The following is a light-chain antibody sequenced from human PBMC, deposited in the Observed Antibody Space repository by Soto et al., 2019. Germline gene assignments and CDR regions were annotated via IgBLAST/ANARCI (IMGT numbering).Light chain of an antibody. Sequence: EIVLTQSPGTLSLSPGERATLSCRASQSVNNFLAWYQQKAGQAPRLLIYGASTRATGIPARFSGSGSGTEFTLTISGLQSEDFAVYYCQQYSIWRTVGQGTKVDIK. V-gene: IGKV3-15*01. CDR2: GAS. CDR3: QQYSIWRT. J-gene: IGKJ1*01. CDR1: QSVNNF.